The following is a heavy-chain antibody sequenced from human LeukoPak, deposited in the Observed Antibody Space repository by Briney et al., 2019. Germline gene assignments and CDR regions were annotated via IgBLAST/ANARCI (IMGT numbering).Heavy chain of an antibody. D-gene: IGHD3-3*01. J-gene: IGHJ3*02. CDR1: GGSISSYY. Sequence: SETLSLTCTVSGGSISSYYWSWIRQPAGKGLEWIGRIYTSGSTNYNPSLKSRVTMSVDTSKNQFSLKLSSVTAADTAVYYCARDGMAQYDFWRAGAFDIWGQGTMVTVSS. CDR2: IYTSGST. CDR3: ARDGMAQYDFWRAGAFDI. V-gene: IGHV4-4*07.